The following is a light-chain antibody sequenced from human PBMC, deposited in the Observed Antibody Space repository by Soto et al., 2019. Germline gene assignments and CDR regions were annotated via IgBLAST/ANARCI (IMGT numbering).Light chain of an antibody. V-gene: IGLV1-40*01. Sequence: QSVLTQPPSVSGAPGQRVTIFCTGSSSNIGAGYDVQWYQQLPGTAPKLVIYGNSNRPSGVPDRFSGSKSGTSASLAITGLQAEDEADYYCQSYDSSLSGVVFGGGTKLTVL. CDR2: GNS. CDR3: QSYDSSLSGVV. J-gene: IGLJ2*01. CDR1: SSNIGAGYD.